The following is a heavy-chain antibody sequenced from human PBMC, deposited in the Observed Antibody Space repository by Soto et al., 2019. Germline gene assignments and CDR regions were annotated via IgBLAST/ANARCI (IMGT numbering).Heavy chain of an antibody. CDR3: ARKVSGSTGRPDLWYFDL. D-gene: IGHD3-10*01. Sequence: EVQLLDSGGGLVQPGGSLRLSCADSVFTFSGYAVTWVRQAPGKGLEWVSAISGGGDATFYADSVKGRFTISRDNSKNTLYLQMNTLRAEDTAVYYWARKVSGSTGRPDLWYFDLWGRGTLVTVSS. V-gene: IGHV3-23*01. J-gene: IGHJ2*01. CDR2: ISGGGDAT. CDR1: VFTFSGYA.